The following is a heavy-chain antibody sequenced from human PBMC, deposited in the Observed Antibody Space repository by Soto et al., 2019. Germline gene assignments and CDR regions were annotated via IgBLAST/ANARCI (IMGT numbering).Heavy chain of an antibody. J-gene: IGHJ4*02. CDR2: MQQSGST. V-gene: IGHV4-39*01. CDR1: GGSISSCNNY. Sequence: PSETLSLICNVSGGSISSCNNYWGWIHQPPGKGLEWIGSMQQSGSTYYNPSLKSRVTIPVDTSKNQFSLTLSSVTAADTAMYYCVRHVEARYSGYARWGQGILVTDS. D-gene: IGHD5-12*01. CDR3: VRHVEARYSGYAR.